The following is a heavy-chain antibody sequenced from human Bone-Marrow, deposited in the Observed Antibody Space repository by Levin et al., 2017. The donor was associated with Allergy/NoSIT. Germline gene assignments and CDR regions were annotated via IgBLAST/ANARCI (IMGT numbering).Heavy chain of an antibody. CDR1: SGSISNSF. J-gene: IGHJ5*02. V-gene: IGHV4-4*07. D-gene: IGHD4-17*01. Sequence: SQTLSLTCIVSSGSISNSFWNWIRQPAGKGLEWIGRIDATGSTNYNPSLKSRVTMSVDTSKEQFSLKLISVTATDTAVYYCARDFGTTTVPGWFDPWGQGTLVIVSS. CDR2: IDATGST. CDR3: ARDFGTTTVPGWFDP.